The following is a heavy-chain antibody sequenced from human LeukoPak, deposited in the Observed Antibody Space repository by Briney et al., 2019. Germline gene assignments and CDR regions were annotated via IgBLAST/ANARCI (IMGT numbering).Heavy chain of an antibody. J-gene: IGHJ4*02. CDR1: GFTFSSYS. Sequence: GGSLRLSCAASGFTFSSYSMNWVRQAPGKGLEWVSYISSSSSTIYYADSVKGRFTISRDNAKNSLYPQMNSLRDEDTAVYYCARGKFMGIGLFDYWGQGTLVTVSS. V-gene: IGHV3-48*02. CDR2: ISSSSSTI. CDR3: ARGKFMGIGLFDY. D-gene: IGHD7-27*01.